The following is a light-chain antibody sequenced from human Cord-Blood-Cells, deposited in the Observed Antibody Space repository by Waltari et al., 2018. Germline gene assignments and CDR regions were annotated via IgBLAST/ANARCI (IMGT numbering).Light chain of an antibody. CDR3: AAWDDSLNGPV. V-gene: IGLV1-44*01. CDR2: RNK. Sequence: QSVLTQPPSASGTPGQRVTISCSGSSSSIGSNTVNWYQQLPGTAPKLLIYRNKQRPSGVPDRFSGAKSGTSASLAISGLQAEDEADYYCAAWDDSLNGPVFGTGTKVTVL. J-gene: IGLJ1*01. CDR1: SSSIGSNT.